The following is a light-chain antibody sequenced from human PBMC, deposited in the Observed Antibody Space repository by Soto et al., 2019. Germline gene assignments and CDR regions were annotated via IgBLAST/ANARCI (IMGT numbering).Light chain of an antibody. CDR3: QQYDTARST. V-gene: IGKV3-20*01. CDR2: DSS. CDR1: QSISRSF. Sequence: DIVLTQSPGTLSVSPGERATLSCRASQSISRSFLAWYQQKAGQAPRLLLHDSSDRATGIPDRFSGSGSGTDFTLTISTVEPEDLAVYYCQQYDTARSTFGQGTKLEIK. J-gene: IGKJ2*01.